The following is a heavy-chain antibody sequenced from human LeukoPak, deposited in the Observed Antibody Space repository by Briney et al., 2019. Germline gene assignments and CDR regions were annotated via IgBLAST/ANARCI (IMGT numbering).Heavy chain of an antibody. J-gene: IGHJ3*02. CDR2: IYPGDSDT. CDR3: ARNAGTVVSSGEDAFDI. Sequence: GESLKISCKGSGYSFTSYWIGWVRQMPGKGLEWMGIIYPGDSDTRYSPSFQGQVTISADKSISTAYLQWSSLKASDTAMYYCARNAGTVVSSGEDAFDIWGQGTMVTVSS. CDR1: GYSFTSYW. D-gene: IGHD2-2*01. V-gene: IGHV5-51*01.